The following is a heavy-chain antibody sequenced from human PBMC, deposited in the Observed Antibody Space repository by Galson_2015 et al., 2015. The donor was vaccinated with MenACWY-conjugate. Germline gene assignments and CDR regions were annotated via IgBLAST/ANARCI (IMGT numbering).Heavy chain of an antibody. CDR2: ISLRASTV. CDR1: GFTLNFYA. J-gene: IGHJ6*02. D-gene: IGHD3-16*01. Sequence: SLRLSCAASGFTLNFYALNWVRQAPGKGLEWISFISLRASTVHYADSVKGRFNISKDHDKKSMYLQMNSLRDEYTAVYFCARRQRIITYAVDGGVDGMDVWGQGTTVIVSS. CDR3: ARRQRIITYAVDGGVDGMDV. V-gene: IGHV3-48*02.